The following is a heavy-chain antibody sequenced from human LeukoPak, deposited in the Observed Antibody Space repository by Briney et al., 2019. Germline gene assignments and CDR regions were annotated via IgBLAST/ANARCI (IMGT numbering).Heavy chain of an antibody. Sequence: GESLKISCKGSGYSFTSYWIGWVRQMPGKGLEWMGIIYPGESNTRYSQSFQGHVTMSVDKSSNTAYLQWRSLEASDSAIYYCARGTTVTGRWYFDLWGRGTSVAVSS. V-gene: IGHV5-51*01. CDR1: GYSFTSYW. CDR3: ARGTTVTGRWYFDL. D-gene: IGHD4-17*01. J-gene: IGHJ2*01. CDR2: IYPGESNT.